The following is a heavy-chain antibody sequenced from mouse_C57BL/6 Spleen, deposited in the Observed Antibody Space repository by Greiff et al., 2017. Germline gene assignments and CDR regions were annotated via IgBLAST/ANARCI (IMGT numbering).Heavy chain of an antibody. D-gene: IGHD2-4*01. V-gene: IGHV1-80*01. CDR2: IYPGDGDT. J-gene: IGHJ3*01. CDR3: AREAIYYDYSWFAY. CDR1: GYAFSSYW. Sequence: QVQLKQSGAELVKPGASVKISCKASGYAFSSYWMNWVKQRPGKGLEWIGQIYPGDGDTNYNGKFKGKATLTADKSSSTAYMQLSSLTSEDSAVYFCAREAIYYDYSWFAYWGQGTLVTVSA.